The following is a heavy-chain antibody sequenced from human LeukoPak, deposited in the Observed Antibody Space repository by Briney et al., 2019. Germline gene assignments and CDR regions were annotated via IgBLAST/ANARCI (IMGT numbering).Heavy chain of an antibody. CDR2: INPNSGGT. V-gene: IGHV1-2*02. J-gene: IGHJ4*02. CDR3: ARDRGYYSSSWHY. CDR1: GYTFTGYY. Sequence: ASVKVSCKASGYTFTGYYMHWVRQAPGQGLEWMGWINPNSGGTNYAQKFQGRVTMTRDTSISTAYMELSRLRPDDTAVYYCARDRGYYSSSWHYWGQGTLVTVSS. D-gene: IGHD6-13*01.